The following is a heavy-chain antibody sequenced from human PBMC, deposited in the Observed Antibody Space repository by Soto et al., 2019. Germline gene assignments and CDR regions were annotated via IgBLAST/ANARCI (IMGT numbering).Heavy chain of an antibody. J-gene: IGHJ6*02. Sequence: GESLKISCKGSGYSFTSYWISWVRQMPGKGLEWMGRIDPSDSYTNYSPSFQGHVTISADKSISTAYLQWSSLKASDTAMYYCARHPSSSGGFTYYYYYGMDVWGQGTAVTVSS. V-gene: IGHV5-10-1*01. CDR3: ARHPSSSGGFTYYYYYGMDV. CDR2: IDPSDSYT. CDR1: GYSFTSYW. D-gene: IGHD6-6*01.